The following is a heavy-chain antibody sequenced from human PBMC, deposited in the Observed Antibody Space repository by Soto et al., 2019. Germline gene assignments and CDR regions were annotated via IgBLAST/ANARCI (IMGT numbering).Heavy chain of an antibody. CDR2: IYYSGST. J-gene: IGHJ6*02. Sequence: SETLSLTCTVSGGSISSGDYYWSWIRQPPGKGLEWIGYIYYSGSTYYNPSLKSRVTISVDTSKNQFSLKLSSVTAADTAVYYCARDRRYYYDSSGYFKHGMGVWGQGTTVTVSS. CDR3: ARDRRYYYDSSGYFKHGMGV. CDR1: GGSISSGDYY. D-gene: IGHD3-22*01. V-gene: IGHV4-30-4*01.